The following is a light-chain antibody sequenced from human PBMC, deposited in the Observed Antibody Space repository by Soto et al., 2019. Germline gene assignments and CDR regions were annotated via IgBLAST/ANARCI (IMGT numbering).Light chain of an antibody. CDR2: NYN. J-gene: IGLJ2*01. CDR3: QSYDTSLSASI. V-gene: IGLV1-40*01. Sequence: QSVLTQPPSVSGAPGQRVTISCTCSSSNIGGGFDAHWYEQLPGTAPKLLIYNYNNRPSGVPDRFSGSRSVTSASLAITGLQAEDEADYYCQSYDTSLSASIFGGGTKLTVL. CDR1: SSNIGGGFD.